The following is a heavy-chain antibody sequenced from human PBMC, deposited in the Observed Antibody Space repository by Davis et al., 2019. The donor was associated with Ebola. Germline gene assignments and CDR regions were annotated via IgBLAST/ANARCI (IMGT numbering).Heavy chain of an antibody. CDR2: ISVGDGGT. Sequence: GGSLRLSCAASGFTFSSYAMSWVRQAPGKGLEWVSTISVGDGGTFYADSVKGRFTISSDNSKNTVFLQMSSLRAEDTAVYYCAKSPSGWYDYWGQGTLVTVSS. CDR3: AKSPSGWYDY. V-gene: IGHV3-23*01. CDR1: GFTFSSYA. J-gene: IGHJ4*02. D-gene: IGHD6-19*01.